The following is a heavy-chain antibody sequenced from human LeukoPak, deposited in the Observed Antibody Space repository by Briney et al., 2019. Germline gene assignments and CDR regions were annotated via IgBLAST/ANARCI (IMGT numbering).Heavy chain of an antibody. D-gene: IGHD4-17*01. V-gene: IGHV3-21*01. J-gene: IGHJ6*02. CDR3: ARDRATVYYYYYGMDV. CDR1: GFTFSSYS. CDR2: ISSSSSYI. Sequence: RGSLRLSCAASGFTFSSYSMNWVRQAPGKGLEWISSISSSSSYIYYADSVKGRFTISRDNAKNSLYLRMNSLRAEDTAVYYCARDRATVYYYYYGMDVWGQGTTVTVSS.